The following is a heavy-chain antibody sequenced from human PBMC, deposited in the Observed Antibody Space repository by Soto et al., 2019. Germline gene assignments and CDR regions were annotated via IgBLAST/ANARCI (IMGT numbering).Heavy chain of an antibody. J-gene: IGHJ5*02. CDR1: GGSITNGRYY. Sequence: SETLSLTCSVSGGSITNGRYYWGWIRQPPGKGMEWIGSIYYSGNTFDNPSLRSRATISVDKSKDKFSLKLSSVTAADTAVYYCARLPVGYSYDNWFDPWGQGTLVTVSS. D-gene: IGHD5-18*01. CDR3: ARLPVGYSYDNWFDP. V-gene: IGHV4-39*01. CDR2: IYYSGNT.